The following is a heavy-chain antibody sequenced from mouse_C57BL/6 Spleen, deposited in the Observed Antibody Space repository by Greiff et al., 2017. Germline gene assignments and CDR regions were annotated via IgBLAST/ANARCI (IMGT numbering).Heavy chain of an antibody. CDR1: GFTFSDYG. CDR2: ISSGSSTI. Sequence: DVHLVESGGGLVKPGGSLKLSCAASGFTFSDYGMHWVRQAPEKGLEWVAYISSGSSTIYYADTVKGRFTISRDNAKNTLFLQMTSLRSEDTAMXYCASGLRYAMDYWGQGTSVTVSS. D-gene: IGHD1-3*01. J-gene: IGHJ4*01. CDR3: ASGLRYAMDY. V-gene: IGHV5-17*01.